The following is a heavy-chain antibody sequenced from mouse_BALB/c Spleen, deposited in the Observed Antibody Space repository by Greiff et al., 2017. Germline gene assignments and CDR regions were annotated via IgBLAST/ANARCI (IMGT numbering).Heavy chain of an antibody. CDR2: IDPSDSYT. CDR1: GYTFTSYW. Sequence: QVQLKQPGAELVKPGASVKLSCKASGYTFTSYWMHWVKQRPGQGLEWIGEIDPSDSYTNYNQKFKGKATLTVDKSSSTAYMQLSSLTSEDSAVYYCARYPDYYGSSYLAYWGQGTLVTVSA. J-gene: IGHJ3*01. V-gene: IGHV1-69*02. CDR3: ARYPDYYGSSYLAY. D-gene: IGHD1-1*01.